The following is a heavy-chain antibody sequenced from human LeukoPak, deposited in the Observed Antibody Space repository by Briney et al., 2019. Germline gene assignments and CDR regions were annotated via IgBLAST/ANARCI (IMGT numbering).Heavy chain of an antibody. CDR3: ATVNSGSFEGVDY. Sequence: ASVKISCQGSRYTFTDYYMHWVQQAPGKGLEWMGLVDPEDGETIYAEKFQGRATITADTSTDTAYMELSSLRSEDTAVYYCATVNSGSFEGVDYWGQGTLVTVSS. J-gene: IGHJ4*02. CDR1: RYTFTDYY. CDR2: VDPEDGET. V-gene: IGHV1-69-2*01. D-gene: IGHD1-26*01.